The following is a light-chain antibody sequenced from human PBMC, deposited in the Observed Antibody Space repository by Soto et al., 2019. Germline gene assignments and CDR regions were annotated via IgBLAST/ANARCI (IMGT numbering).Light chain of an antibody. CDR3: QQFNSYPLT. Sequence: AIPLTQAPSSLYASVGDRVTITCRASQGISRALAWYQQKPGKAPKLLIYDASSLESGVPSRFSGSGSGTDFTLTISSLQPEDFATYFCQQFNSYPLTFGGGTKVEIK. J-gene: IGKJ4*01. CDR2: DAS. CDR1: QGISRA. V-gene: IGKV1-13*02.